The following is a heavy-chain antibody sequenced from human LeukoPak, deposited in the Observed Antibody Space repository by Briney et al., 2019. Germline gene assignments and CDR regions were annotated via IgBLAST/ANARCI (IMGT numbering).Heavy chain of an antibody. CDR3: ARELWFGEFRYFDY. Sequence: SVKVSCKASGGTFSSYAISWVRQAPGQGLEWMGGIIPIFGTANYAQKFQGRVTITADESTSTAYMELSSLRSEDTAVYYCARELWFGEFRYFDYWGQGTLVTVSS. J-gene: IGHJ4*02. V-gene: IGHV1-69*01. CDR2: IIPIFGTA. CDR1: GGTFSSYA. D-gene: IGHD3-10*01.